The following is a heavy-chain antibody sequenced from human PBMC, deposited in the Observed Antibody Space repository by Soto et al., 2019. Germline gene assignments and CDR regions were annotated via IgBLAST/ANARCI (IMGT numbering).Heavy chain of an antibody. J-gene: IGHJ4*02. CDR3: ARGYGRNVDY. D-gene: IGHD1-1*01. CDR2: VNHSGST. CDR1: GGSFSGYY. Sequence: QVQLQQWGAGLLKPSETLSLTCAVYGGSFSGYYWSWIRQPPGKGLEWIGEVNHSGSTNYNPSLKSLVTISVDTSTNQFALKLSSVTAADTAVYYCARGYGRNVDYWGQGTMGTVSS. V-gene: IGHV4-34*01.